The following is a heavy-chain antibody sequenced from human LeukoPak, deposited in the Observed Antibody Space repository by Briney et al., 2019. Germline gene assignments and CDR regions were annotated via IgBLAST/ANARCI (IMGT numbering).Heavy chain of an antibody. V-gene: IGHV1-46*01. Sequence: ASVKVSCKASGYTFTSYYMHWVRQAPGQGLEWMGIINPSGGTTTYAQKFQGRVTMTRDSSTSTVYMELSSLRPEDTAVYYCARALAGEEVDYWGQGTLVTVSS. CDR1: GYTFTSYY. CDR3: ARALAGEEVDY. CDR2: INPSGGTT. D-gene: IGHD6-19*01. J-gene: IGHJ4*02.